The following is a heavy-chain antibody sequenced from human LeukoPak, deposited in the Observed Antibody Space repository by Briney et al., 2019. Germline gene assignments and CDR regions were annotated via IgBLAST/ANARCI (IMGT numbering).Heavy chain of an antibody. D-gene: IGHD6-13*01. V-gene: IGHV1-69*04. CDR3: AGDSNDGSSWYYYYYGMDV. Sequence: ASVKVSCKASGGTFSSYAISWVRQAPGQGLEWMGRIIPILGIANYAQKFQGRVTITADKSTSTAYMELSSLRSEDTAVYYCAGDSNDGSSWYYYYYGMDVWGQGTTVTVSS. CDR2: IIPILGIA. CDR1: GGTFSSYA. J-gene: IGHJ6*02.